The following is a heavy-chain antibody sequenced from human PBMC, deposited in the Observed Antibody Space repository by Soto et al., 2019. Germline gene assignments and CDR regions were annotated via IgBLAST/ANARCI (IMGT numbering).Heavy chain of an antibody. CDR3: AREFEHGYSGCDLLASLSGGFDP. V-gene: IGHV1-18*01. D-gene: IGHD5-12*01. J-gene: IGHJ5*02. CDR2: ISAYNGNT. CDR1: GYTFTSYG. Sequence: ASVKVSCKASGYTFTSYGISWVRQAPGQGLEWMGWISAYNGNTNYAQKLQGRVTMTTDTSTSTAYMELRSLRSDDTAVYYCAREFEHGYSGCDLLASLSGGFDPWGQGTLVTVS.